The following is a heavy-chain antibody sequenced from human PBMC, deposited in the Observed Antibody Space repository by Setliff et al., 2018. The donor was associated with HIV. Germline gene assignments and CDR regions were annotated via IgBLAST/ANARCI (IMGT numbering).Heavy chain of an antibody. CDR2: ISYDGSDI. D-gene: IGHD3-3*01. Sequence: SLRLSCAASGFSFNNYVMHWVRHAPGKGLEWVAVISYDGSDIYYADSVKGRFTISRENSKNTLYLQMNSLRPEDTAVYYCARAFGYYDFWSGYSGDEFDIWGQGTTVTVS. CDR1: GFSFNNYV. CDR3: ARAFGYYDFWSGYSGDEFDI. V-gene: IGHV3-30*04. J-gene: IGHJ3*02.